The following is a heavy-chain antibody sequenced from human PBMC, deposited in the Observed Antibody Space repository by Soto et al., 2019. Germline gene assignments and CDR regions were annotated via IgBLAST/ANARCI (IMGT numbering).Heavy chain of an antibody. Sequence: GGSLRLSCAASGFTFSNAWMNWVRQAPGKGLEWDGRIKSKTDGGTTDYAAPVKGRFTISRDDSKNTLYLQMNSLKTEDTAVYYCTTPYYDFWSGYSYYYYYGMDVWGQGTTVTVSS. CDR1: GFTFSNAW. CDR2: IKSKTDGGTT. J-gene: IGHJ6*02. V-gene: IGHV3-15*07. D-gene: IGHD3-3*01. CDR3: TTPYYDFWSGYSYYYYYGMDV.